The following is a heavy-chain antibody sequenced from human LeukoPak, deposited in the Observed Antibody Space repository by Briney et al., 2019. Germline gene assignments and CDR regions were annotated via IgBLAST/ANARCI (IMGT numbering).Heavy chain of an antibody. D-gene: IGHD3-10*01. CDR3: ARDIPWLASFDP. CDR1: GFTFSSYA. J-gene: IGHJ5*02. Sequence: GGSLRLSCAASGFTFSSYAMSWVRQAPGKGLEWVSAISGSGGSTYYADSVKGRFTISRDNAKNSLYLQMNSLRAEDTAVYYCARDIPWLASFDPWGQGTLVTVSS. CDR2: ISGSGGST. V-gene: IGHV3-23*01.